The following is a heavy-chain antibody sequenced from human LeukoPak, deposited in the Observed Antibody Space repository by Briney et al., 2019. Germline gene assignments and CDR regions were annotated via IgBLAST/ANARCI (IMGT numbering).Heavy chain of an antibody. D-gene: IGHD3-10*01. CDR1: GYTFTSYG. CDR2: ISAYNGNT. J-gene: IGHJ4*02. Sequence: ASVTVSCKASGYTFTSYGISWVRQAPGQGLEWMGWISAYNGNTNYAQKLQGRVTMTTDTSTSTAYMELRSLRSDDTAVYYCARGNDYGSGSYYLPKPYDYWGQGTLVTVSS. V-gene: IGHV1-18*01. CDR3: ARGNDYGSGSYYLPKPYDY.